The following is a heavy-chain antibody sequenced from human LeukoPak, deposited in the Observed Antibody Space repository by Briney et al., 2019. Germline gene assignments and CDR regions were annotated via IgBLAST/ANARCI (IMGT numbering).Heavy chain of an antibody. V-gene: IGHV4-30-4*01. D-gene: IGHD3-3*01. CDR1: GGSISSGDYY. J-gene: IGHJ5*02. CDR2: IYYSGST. Sequence: SETLSLTCTVSGGSISSGDYYWSWIRQPPGKGLEWIGYIYYSGSTYYNPSLKSRVTISVDTPKNQFSLKLSSVTAADTAVYYCARDLGSGYSNWFDPWGQGTLVTVSS. CDR3: ARDLGSGYSNWFDP.